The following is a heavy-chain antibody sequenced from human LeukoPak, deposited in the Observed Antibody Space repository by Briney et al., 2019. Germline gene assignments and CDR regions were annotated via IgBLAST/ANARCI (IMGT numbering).Heavy chain of an antibody. CDR3: AKVTTGTTGQFDY. Sequence: GGSLRLSCAASGFTFSSYAMSWVRQAPGKGLEWVSAISGSGGSTYYADSVKGRFTISRDNSKNTLYLQMNCLRAEDTAVYYCAKVTTGTTGQFDYWGQGTLVTVSS. D-gene: IGHD1-1*01. CDR2: ISGSGGST. V-gene: IGHV3-23*01. CDR1: GFTFSSYA. J-gene: IGHJ4*02.